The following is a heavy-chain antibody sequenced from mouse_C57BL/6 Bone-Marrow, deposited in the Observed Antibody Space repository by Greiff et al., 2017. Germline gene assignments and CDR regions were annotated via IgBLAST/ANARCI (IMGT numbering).Heavy chain of an antibody. V-gene: IGHV5-6*01. CDR3: ARLGLLRDY. J-gene: IGHJ2*01. Sequence: EVQVVESGGDLVKPGGSLKLSCAASGFTFSSSGMSWVRQTPAKRLEWVATISSGGSFTYYPDSVKGRFTLFSDPAKNTLYLQMSSLKSEDTAMYYCARLGLLRDYWGQGTTLTVAS. CDR1: GFTFSSSG. CDR2: ISSGGSFT. D-gene: IGHD2-3*01.